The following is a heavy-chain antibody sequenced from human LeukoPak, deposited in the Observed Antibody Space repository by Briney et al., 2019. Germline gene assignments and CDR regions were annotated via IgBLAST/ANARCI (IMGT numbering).Heavy chain of an antibody. D-gene: IGHD3-22*01. CDR3: AGQLLYDSSGYYPLDAFDI. J-gene: IGHJ3*02. V-gene: IGHV4-59*08. CDR1: GGSISSYY. CDR2: IYYSGST. Sequence: SETLSLTCTVSGGSISSYYWSWIRQPPGRGLEWIGYIYYSGSTNYNPSLKSRVTISVDTSKNQFSLKLSSVTAADTAVYYCAGQLLYDSSGYYPLDAFDIWGQGTMVTVSS.